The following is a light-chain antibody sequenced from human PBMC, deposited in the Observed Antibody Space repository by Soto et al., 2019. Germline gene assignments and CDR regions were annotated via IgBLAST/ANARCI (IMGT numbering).Light chain of an antibody. V-gene: IGKV3-20*01. CDR2: GAS. CDR1: QSVSSGY. CDR3: QQYGSSEII. J-gene: IGKJ5*01. Sequence: EMVFSQSPCTLSLSAGERATLSCGASQSVSSGYLAWYQQKPGQAPRLLIYGASSRATGIPDRFSGSGSGTDFTLTISRLELEDFAVYYCQQYGSSEIIVGQGSRLEI.